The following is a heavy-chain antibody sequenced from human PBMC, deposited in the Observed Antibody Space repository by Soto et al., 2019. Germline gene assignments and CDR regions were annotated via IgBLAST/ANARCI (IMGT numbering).Heavy chain of an antibody. Sequence: ASVKVSCKASGYTFTGYYMHWVRQAPGQGLEWMGWINPNSGGTNYAQKFQGWVTMTRDTSISTAYMELSRLRSDDTAVYYCARSSYDILTGYFLEFDYWGQGSLVTVSS. V-gene: IGHV1-2*04. J-gene: IGHJ4*02. CDR2: INPNSGGT. CDR1: GYTFTGYY. CDR3: ARSSYDILTGYFLEFDY. D-gene: IGHD3-9*01.